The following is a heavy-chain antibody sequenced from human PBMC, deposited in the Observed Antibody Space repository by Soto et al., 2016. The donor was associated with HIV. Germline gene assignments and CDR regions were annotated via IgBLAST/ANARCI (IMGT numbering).Heavy chain of an antibody. D-gene: IGHD3-22*01. CDR3: ARARVVVIIQVAVYFDL. CDR2: IYYSGTT. V-gene: IGHV4-59*02. Sequence: QVQLQESGPGLVKPSETLSLTCTVSGASVSSHYWSWIRQTPGKGLEWIGYIYYSGTTDYKPSLKRRVSISVDTSRNLFSLKLSSVTAADTAVYFCARARVVVIIQVAVYFDLVGAVA. J-gene: IGHJ2*01. CDR1: GASVSSHY.